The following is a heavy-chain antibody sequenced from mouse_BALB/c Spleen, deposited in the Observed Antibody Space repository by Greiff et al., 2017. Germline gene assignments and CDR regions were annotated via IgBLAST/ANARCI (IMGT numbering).Heavy chain of an antibody. D-gene: IGHD2-1*01. V-gene: IGHV5-17*02. Sequence: EVQLVESGGGLVQPGGSRKLSCAASGFTFSSFGMHWVRQAPEKGLEWVAYISSGSSTIYYADTVKGRFTISRDNPKNTLFLQMTSLRSEDTAMYYCARSRGNYVDYYAMDYWGQGTSVTVSS. J-gene: IGHJ4*01. CDR1: GFTFSSFG. CDR2: ISSGSSTI. CDR3: ARSRGNYVDYYAMDY.